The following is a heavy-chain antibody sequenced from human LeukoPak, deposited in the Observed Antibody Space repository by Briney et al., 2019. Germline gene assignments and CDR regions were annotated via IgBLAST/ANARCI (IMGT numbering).Heavy chain of an antibody. CDR1: GYTFTGYY. V-gene: IGHV1-18*04. CDR2: ISAYNGNT. CDR3: ARGRAEIGVMEPYYFDY. Sequence: ASVKVSCKASGYTFTGYYMHWVRQAPGQGLEWMGWISAYNGNTNYAQKLQGRVTMTTDTSTSTAYMELRSLRSDDTAVYYCARGRAEIGVMEPYYFDYWGQGTLVTVSS. D-gene: IGHD1-1*01. J-gene: IGHJ4*02.